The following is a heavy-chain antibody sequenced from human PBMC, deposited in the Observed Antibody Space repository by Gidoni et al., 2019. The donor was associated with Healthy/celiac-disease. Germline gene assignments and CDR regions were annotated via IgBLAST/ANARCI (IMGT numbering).Heavy chain of an antibody. CDR3: TSNYYGSGNDELDY. J-gene: IGHJ4*02. CDR2: IRSKAYGGTT. V-gene: IGHV3-49*04. D-gene: IGHD3-10*01. Sequence: EVQLVESGGGLVQPGRSLRLSCTASGFTFGDYAMSWVRQAPGKGLEWVGFIRSKAYGGTTEYAASVKGRFTISRDDSKSIAYLQMNSLKTEDTAVYYCTSNYYGSGNDELDYWGQGTLVTVSS. CDR1: GFTFGDYA.